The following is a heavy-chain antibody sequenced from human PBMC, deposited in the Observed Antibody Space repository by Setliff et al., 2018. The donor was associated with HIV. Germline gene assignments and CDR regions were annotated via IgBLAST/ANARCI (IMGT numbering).Heavy chain of an antibody. V-gene: IGHV4-38-2*02. CDR2: INHSGST. CDR3: ARVVGTRAVDY. CDR1: GYSISSGYY. Sequence: SETLSLTCTVSGYSISSGYYWSWIRQPPGKGLEWIGEINHSGSTNYNPSLKSRVTISVDTSKNQFSLKLSSVTAADTAVYYCARVVGTRAVDYWGQGTLVTVSS. D-gene: IGHD2-15*01. J-gene: IGHJ4*02.